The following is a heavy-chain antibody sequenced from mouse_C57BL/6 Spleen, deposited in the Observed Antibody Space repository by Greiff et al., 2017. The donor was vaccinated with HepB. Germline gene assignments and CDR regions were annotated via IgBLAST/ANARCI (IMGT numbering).Heavy chain of an antibody. CDR1: GYTFTSYW. CDR3: ARKNYSNYAYAMDY. D-gene: IGHD2-5*01. CDR2: IDPSDSYT. J-gene: IGHJ4*01. Sequence: QVQLQQPGAELVKPGASVKLSCKASGYTFTSYWMQWVKQRPGQGLEWIGEIDPSDSYTNYNQKFKGKATLTVDTSSSTAYMQLSSLTSEDSAVYDCARKNYSNYAYAMDYWGQGTPVTVSS. V-gene: IGHV1-50*01.